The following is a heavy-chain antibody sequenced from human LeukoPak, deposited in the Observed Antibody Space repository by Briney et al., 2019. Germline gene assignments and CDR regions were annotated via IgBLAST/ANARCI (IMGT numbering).Heavy chain of an antibody. CDR3: ARVNDFWSGPTLDV. Sequence: PSETLSLTCTVSGGSISSGGHSWSWIRQPPGKGLKWIGYIYHSGSGSTYYNPSLKSRVTISIDKSKNQFSLKLNSVTAADTAVYYCARVNDFWSGPTLDVWGQGTTVTVS. J-gene: IGHJ6*02. D-gene: IGHD3-3*01. CDR1: GGSISSGGHS. CDR2: IYHSGSGST. V-gene: IGHV4-30-2*01.